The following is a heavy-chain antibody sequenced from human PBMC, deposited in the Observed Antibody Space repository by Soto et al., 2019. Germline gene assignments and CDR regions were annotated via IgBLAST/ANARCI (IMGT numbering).Heavy chain of an antibody. CDR1: GGSISSYY. CDR2: IYYIGST. D-gene: IGHD3-10*01. CDR3: ARVVTITMVRGVITNGYFQH. J-gene: IGHJ1*01. Sequence: SETLSLTCTGSGGSISSYYWSWIRQPPGKGLEWIGYIYYIGSTNYNPSLKSRVTISVDTSKNQFSLKLSSVTAADTAVYYCARVVTITMVRGVITNGYFQHWGQGTLVTVS. V-gene: IGHV4-59*01.